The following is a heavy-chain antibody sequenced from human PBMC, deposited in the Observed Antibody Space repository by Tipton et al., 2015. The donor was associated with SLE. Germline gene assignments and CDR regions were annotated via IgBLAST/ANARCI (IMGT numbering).Heavy chain of an antibody. CDR3: ARRIAAVQH. V-gene: IGHV4-34*01. CDR2: INHSGST. J-gene: IGHJ1*01. Sequence: TLSLTCAVYGGSFSGYYWSWIRQPPGKGLEWIGEINHSGSTNNHPPLKSRVTISVDTSKNQFSLKLSSVTAADTAVYYCARRIAAVQHWGQGTLVTVSS. CDR1: GGSFSGYY. D-gene: IGHD6-6*01.